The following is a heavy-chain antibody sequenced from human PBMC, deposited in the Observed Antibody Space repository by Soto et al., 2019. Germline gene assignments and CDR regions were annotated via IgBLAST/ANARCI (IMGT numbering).Heavy chain of an antibody. CDR3: ARLVVPAAKQMKRTMPLYYYYYYYGMDV. CDR1: GYTFTSYG. J-gene: IGHJ6*02. D-gene: IGHD2-2*01. Sequence: GASVKVSCKASGYTFTSYGISWVRQAPGQGLEWMGWISAYNGNTNYAQKLQGRVTMTTDTSTSTAYMELRSLRSDDTAVYYCARLVVPAAKQMKRTMPLYYYYYYYGMDVWGQGTTVTVSS. V-gene: IGHV1-18*04. CDR2: ISAYNGNT.